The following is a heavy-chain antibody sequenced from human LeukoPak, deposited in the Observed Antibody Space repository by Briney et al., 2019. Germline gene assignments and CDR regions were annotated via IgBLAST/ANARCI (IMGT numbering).Heavy chain of an antibody. D-gene: IGHD1-1*01. Sequence: GGSLRLSCAASGFTFSSYAMHWVRQAPGKGLEWVSVIYSGGSTYYADSVKGRFTISRDNSKNTLYLQMNSLRAEDTAVYYCARFRSGTTRRAPLDYWGQGTLVTVSS. J-gene: IGHJ4*02. CDR1: GFTFSSYA. CDR2: IYSGGST. V-gene: IGHV3-53*01. CDR3: ARFRSGTTRRAPLDY.